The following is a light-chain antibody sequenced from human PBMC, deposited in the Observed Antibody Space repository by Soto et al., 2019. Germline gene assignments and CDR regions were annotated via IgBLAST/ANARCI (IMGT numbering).Light chain of an antibody. CDR1: SSDVGSYHL. J-gene: IGLJ1*01. CDR2: EGS. Sequence: QSALTQPASVSGSPGQSITISCTGPSSDVGSYHLVSWYQQHPGKAPKLMIYEGSKRPSGVSNRFSGSKSGNTASLTVSGLQAEDEADYYCCSYAVSSTSRYVFGTGTKLTVL. V-gene: IGLV2-23*01. CDR3: CSYAVSSTSRYV.